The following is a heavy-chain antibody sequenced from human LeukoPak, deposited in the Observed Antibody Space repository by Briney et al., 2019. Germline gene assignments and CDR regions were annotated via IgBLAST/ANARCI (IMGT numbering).Heavy chain of an antibody. Sequence: PGGSLRLSCVASGFTLSSYAMHWVRQAPGKGLEWVALISYDGSNKYYADSVKGRFTISRDNSKNTLYLQMNSLRAEDTAVYYCARYSGYDYVTPFDYWGQGTLVTVSS. V-gene: IGHV3-30-3*01. CDR1: GFTLSSYA. J-gene: IGHJ4*02. CDR3: ARYSGYDYVTPFDY. CDR2: ISYDGSNK. D-gene: IGHD5-12*01.